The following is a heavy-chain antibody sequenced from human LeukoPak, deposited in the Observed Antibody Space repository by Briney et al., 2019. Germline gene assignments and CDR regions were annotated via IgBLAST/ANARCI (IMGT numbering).Heavy chain of an antibody. D-gene: IGHD3-3*02. V-gene: IGHV3-21*01. CDR1: GFTFSSYS. Sequence: GGSLRLSCAASGFTFSSYSMNWVRQAPGKGLDWVSSISSSSSYIYYADSVKGRFTISRDNAKNSLYLQMDSLRAEDTAVYYCASDSKGYWGQGTLVTVSS. CDR3: ASDSKGY. J-gene: IGHJ4*02. CDR2: ISSSSSYI.